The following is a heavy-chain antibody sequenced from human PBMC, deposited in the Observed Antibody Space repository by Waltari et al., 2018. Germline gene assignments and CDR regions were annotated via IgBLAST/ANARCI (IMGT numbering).Heavy chain of an antibody. V-gene: IGHV3-7*03. CDR2: IKPDGSGK. Sequence: EVQLVESGGGLVQPGGSLRLSCAASGFSFSRYWMTWCRQAPGTGLEWVATIKPDGSGKFYVDSVKGRFSISRDNAKNSLYLQMNSLRAEDTAIFYCARMGAGRAPDYWGQGTLVTVSS. CDR3: ARMGAGRAPDY. D-gene: IGHD3-16*01. J-gene: IGHJ4*02. CDR1: GFSFSRYW.